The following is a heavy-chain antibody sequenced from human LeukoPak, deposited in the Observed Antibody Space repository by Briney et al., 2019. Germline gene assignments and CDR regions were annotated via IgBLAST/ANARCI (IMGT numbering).Heavy chain of an antibody. CDR1: GYTFTSYG. CDR2: ISTYNGNT. J-gene: IGHJ4*02. V-gene: IGHV1-18*01. CDR3: ARIPNCSGGSCYSLDY. Sequence: ASVKVSCKASGYTFTSYGISWVRQAPGQGLEWMGWISTYNGNTNYAQKLQGRVTMTTDTSTSTAYLELRSLRSDDTAVYYCARIPNCSGGSCYSLDYWGQGTLVTVYS. D-gene: IGHD2-15*01.